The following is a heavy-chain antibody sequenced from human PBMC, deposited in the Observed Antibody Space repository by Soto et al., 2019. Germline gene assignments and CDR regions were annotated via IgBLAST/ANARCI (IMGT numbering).Heavy chain of an antibody. D-gene: IGHD2-15*01. CDR1: GFNFSSYD. J-gene: IGHJ6*03. Sequence: GGSLRLSCAASGFNFSSYDMHWVRQAPGKGLEWVAVISYDGSKKLYEDSVKGRFTISRDNSKNTLHLQMNSLRAEDTAVYYCTNGYCNGGRCYGDVRYFYDYMDVWGKGTTVTVSS. CDR2: ISYDGSKK. V-gene: IGHV3-30*18. CDR3: TNGYCNGGRCYGDVRYFYDYMDV.